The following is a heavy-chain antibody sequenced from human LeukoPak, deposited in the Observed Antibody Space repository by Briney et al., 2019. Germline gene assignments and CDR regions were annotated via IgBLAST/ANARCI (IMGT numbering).Heavy chain of an antibody. Sequence: PGGSLRLSCKVSGFTVSSNSMSWVRQAPGKGLEWVSYISSSGSTIYYADSVKGRFTISRDNAKNSLYLQMNSLRAEDTAVYYCAREYYDILTGPEYYMDVWGKGTTVTISS. V-gene: IGHV3-48*04. CDR3: AREYYDILTGPEYYMDV. D-gene: IGHD3-9*01. J-gene: IGHJ6*03. CDR1: GFTVSSNS. CDR2: ISSSGSTI.